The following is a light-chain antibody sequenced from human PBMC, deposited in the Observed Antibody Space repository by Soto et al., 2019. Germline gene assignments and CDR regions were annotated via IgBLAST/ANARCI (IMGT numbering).Light chain of an antibody. CDR1: SSDVGGYNY. CDR3: SSYTSSSTIYV. J-gene: IGLJ1*01. Sequence: QSALTQAASVSGSPGQSITISCTGTSSDVGGYNYVSWYQHHPGKAPKLMIYEVSYRPSGVSNRFSGSKSGNTASLTISGLQAEDEAAYYCSSYTSSSTIYVFGTGTKLTVL. CDR2: EVS. V-gene: IGLV2-14*01.